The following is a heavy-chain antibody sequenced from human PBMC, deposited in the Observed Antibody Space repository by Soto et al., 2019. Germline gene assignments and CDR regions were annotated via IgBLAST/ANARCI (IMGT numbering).Heavy chain of an antibody. V-gene: IGHV4-34*01. Sequence: QVQLQQWGAGLMKPSETLSLTCAVYGGSFSGYYWSWIRQPPGKGLEWIGEINHSGSTNYNPSLKSRVTISVDTSKNQFSLKLSSVTAADTAVYYCARVNGYSSRPYVRFDPWGQGTLVTVSS. J-gene: IGHJ5*02. D-gene: IGHD6-13*01. CDR2: INHSGST. CDR3: ARVNGYSSRPYVRFDP. CDR1: GGSFSGYY.